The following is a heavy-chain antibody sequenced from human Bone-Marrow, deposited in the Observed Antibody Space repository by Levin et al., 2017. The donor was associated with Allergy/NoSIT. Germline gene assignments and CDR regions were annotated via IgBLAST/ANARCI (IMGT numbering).Heavy chain of an antibody. Sequence: SQTLSLTCAVSGYSISSGYYWGWIRQPPGKGLEWIGSIYHSGSTYYNPSLKSRVTISVDTSKNQFSLKLSSVTAADTAVYYCASQIGHVVVVAAQYWYFDLWGRGTLVTVSS. CDR2: IYHSGST. CDR3: ASQIGHVVVVAAQYWYFDL. D-gene: IGHD2-15*01. V-gene: IGHV4-38-2*01. CDR1: GYSISSGYY. J-gene: IGHJ2*01.